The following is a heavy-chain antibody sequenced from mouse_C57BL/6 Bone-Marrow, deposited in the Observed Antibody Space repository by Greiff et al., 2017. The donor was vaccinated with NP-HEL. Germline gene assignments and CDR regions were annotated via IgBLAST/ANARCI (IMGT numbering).Heavy chain of an antibody. CDR3: EYYYGHFDY. V-gene: IGHV1-81*01. D-gene: IGHD1-1*01. Sequence: VHLVESGAELARPGASVKLSCKASGYTFTSYGISWVKQRTGQGLEWIGEIYPRSGNTYYNEKFKGKATLTADKSSSTAYMELRSLTSEDSAVYFCEYYYGHFDYWGQGTTLTVSS. CDR2: IYPRSGNT. CDR1: GYTFTSYG. J-gene: IGHJ2*01.